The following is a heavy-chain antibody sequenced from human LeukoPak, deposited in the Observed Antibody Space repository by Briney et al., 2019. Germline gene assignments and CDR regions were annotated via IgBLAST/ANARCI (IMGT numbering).Heavy chain of an antibody. CDR2: ISYDGSNK. V-gene: IGHV3-30-3*01. CDR3: ARDGPRYTFPFSFDY. J-gene: IGHJ4*02. CDR1: GFTFSSYA. D-gene: IGHD3-16*01. Sequence: PGGSLRLSCAASGFTFSSYAMHWVRQAPGKGLEWVAVISYDGSNKYYADSVKGRFTISRDNSKNTLYLQMNSLRAEDTAVYYCARDGPRYTFPFSFDYWGQGTLVTVSS.